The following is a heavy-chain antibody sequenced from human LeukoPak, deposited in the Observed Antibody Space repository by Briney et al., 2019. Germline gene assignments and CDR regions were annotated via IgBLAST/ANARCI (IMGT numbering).Heavy chain of an antibody. CDR3: ARGIVAPYYYGSGSYYRFDY. J-gene: IGHJ4*02. CDR2: INHSGST. CDR1: GVSFSGYY. D-gene: IGHD3-10*01. Sequence: SETLSLTCAVYGVSFSGYYWSWIRQPPGKGLEWIGEINHSGSTNYNPSLKSRVTISVDTSKNQFSLKLSSVTAADTAVYYCARGIVAPYYYGSGSYYRFDYWGQGTLLTVSS. V-gene: IGHV4-34*01.